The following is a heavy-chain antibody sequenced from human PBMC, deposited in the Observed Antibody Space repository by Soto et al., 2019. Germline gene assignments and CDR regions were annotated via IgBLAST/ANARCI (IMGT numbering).Heavy chain of an antibody. CDR3: ARDTGYSYGYRPGYYYYGMDV. CDR1: GFTFSSYS. D-gene: IGHD5-18*01. V-gene: IGHV3-48*01. Sequence: EVQLVESGGGLVQPGGSLRLSCAASGFTFSSYSMNWVRQAPGKGLEWVSYISSSSSTIYYADSVKGRFTISRDNAXNXLXLXMNSLRAEDTAVYYCARDTGYSYGYRPGYYYYGMDVWGQGTTVTVSS. CDR2: ISSSSSTI. J-gene: IGHJ6*02.